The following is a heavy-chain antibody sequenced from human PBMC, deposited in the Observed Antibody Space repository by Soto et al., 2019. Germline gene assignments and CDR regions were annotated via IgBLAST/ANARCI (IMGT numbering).Heavy chain of an antibody. Sequence: SETLSLTCAVSGASFSGNFWGWIRQPPGMGLEWIGEINHSGVHKYNPSLKSRVTISVDTSKNQLSLKLTSVTAADTAVYYCSTWVVATDTDYWGQGTQVTVYS. CDR3: STWVVATDTDY. D-gene: IGHD2-21*02. V-gene: IGHV4-34*01. J-gene: IGHJ4*02. CDR2: INHSGVH. CDR1: GASFSGNF.